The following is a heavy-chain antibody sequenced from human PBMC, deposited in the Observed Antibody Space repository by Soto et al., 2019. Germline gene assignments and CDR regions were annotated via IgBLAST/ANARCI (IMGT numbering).Heavy chain of an antibody. Sequence: GGSLRLSCAASGFTFSSYGMHWVRQAPGKGLEWVAVIWYDGSNKYYADSVKGRFTISRDNSKNTLYLQMNSLRAEDTAVYYCARKGYCSSTSCYSGVNDYSGQGTLVTVSS. CDR2: IWYDGSNK. V-gene: IGHV3-33*01. D-gene: IGHD2-2*01. CDR1: GFTFSSYG. J-gene: IGHJ4*02. CDR3: ARKGYCSSTSCYSGVNDY.